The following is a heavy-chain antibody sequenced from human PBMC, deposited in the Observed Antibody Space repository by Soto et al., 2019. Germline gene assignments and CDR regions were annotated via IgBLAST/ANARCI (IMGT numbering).Heavy chain of an antibody. CDR2: IYYSGST. CDR1: GGSISSYY. J-gene: IGHJ4*02. D-gene: IGHD5-18*01. V-gene: IGHV4-59*01. CDR3: ASSSGYSYGHFDY. Sequence: PSETLSLTCTVSGGSISSYYWSWIRQPPGKGLEWIGYIYYSGSTNYNPSLKSRVTISVDTSKNQFSLKLSSVTAADTAVYYCASSSGYSYGHFDYWGQGTLVTVSS.